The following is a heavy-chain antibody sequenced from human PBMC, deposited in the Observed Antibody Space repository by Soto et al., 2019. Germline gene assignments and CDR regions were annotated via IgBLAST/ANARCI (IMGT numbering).Heavy chain of an antibody. J-gene: IGHJ5*02. V-gene: IGHV4-39*01. CDR2: IYYSGST. CDR1: GGSICSSSYY. CDR3: ARHSPVRYFDWEPVWFDP. D-gene: IGHD3-9*01. Sequence: SETLSLTCTVSGGSICSSSYYWGWIRQPPGKGLEWIGSIYYSGSTYYNPSLKSRVTISVDTSKNQFSLKLSSVTAADTAVYYCARHSPVRYFDWEPVWFDPWGQGTLVTVSS.